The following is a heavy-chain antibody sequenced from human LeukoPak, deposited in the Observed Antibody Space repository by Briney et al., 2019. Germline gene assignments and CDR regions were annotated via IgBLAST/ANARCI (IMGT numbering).Heavy chain of an antibody. CDR2: ISGSGGST. J-gene: IGHJ4*02. CDR1: GFTFSSYA. CDR3: AKDFGIFWGIDY. Sequence: GGSLRLSCAASGFTFSSYAMSWVRQAPGKGLEWVSAISGSGGSTYYADSVEGRFTISRDNSKNTLYLQMNSLRAEDTAVYYCAKDFGIFWGIDYWGQGTLVTVSS. D-gene: IGHD3-9*01. V-gene: IGHV3-23*01.